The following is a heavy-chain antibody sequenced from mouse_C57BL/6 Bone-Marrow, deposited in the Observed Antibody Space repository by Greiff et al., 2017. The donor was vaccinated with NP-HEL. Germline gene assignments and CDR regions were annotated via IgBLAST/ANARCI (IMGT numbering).Heavy chain of an antibody. D-gene: IGHD1-1*02. J-gene: IGHJ1*03. CDR1: GYTFTNYW. Sequence: VHLVESGAELVRPGTSVKMSCKASGYTFTNYWIGWAKQRPGHGLEWIGDIYPGGGYTNYNEKFKGKATLTADKSSSTAYMQFSSLTSEDSAIYYCARSRWYHWYFDVWGTGTTVTVSS. CDR3: ARSRWYHWYFDV. CDR2: IYPGGGYT. V-gene: IGHV1-63*01.